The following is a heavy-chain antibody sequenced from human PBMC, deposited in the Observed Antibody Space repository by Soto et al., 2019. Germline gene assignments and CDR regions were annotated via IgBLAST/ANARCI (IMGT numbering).Heavy chain of an antibody. V-gene: IGHV1-18*01. Sequence: ASVKVSCKASGYNFTSYGISWVRQAPGQGLEWMGWISAYNGNTNYAQKLQGRVTMTTDTSTSTAYMELRSLRSDDTAVYYCAREWPRFGGVIVIDYWGQGTLVTVSS. D-gene: IGHD3-16*02. CDR1: GYNFTSYG. CDR2: ISAYNGNT. J-gene: IGHJ4*02. CDR3: AREWPRFGGVIVIDY.